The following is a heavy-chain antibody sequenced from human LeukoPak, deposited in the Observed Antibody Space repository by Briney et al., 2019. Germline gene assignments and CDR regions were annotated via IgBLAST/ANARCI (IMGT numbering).Heavy chain of an antibody. CDR1: GFTFSSSA. V-gene: IGHV3-23*01. Sequence: GGSLRLSCAASGFTFSSSAMSWVRQAPGKGLEWVSTISGSDSSTHYADSVKGRFTISRDNSKNTLYLQMNSLRAEDTAVYYCARSLVRGVIIPRYYYYYMDVWGKGTTVTISS. CDR3: ARSLVRGVIIPRYYYYYMDV. CDR2: ISGSDSST. J-gene: IGHJ6*03. D-gene: IGHD3-10*01.